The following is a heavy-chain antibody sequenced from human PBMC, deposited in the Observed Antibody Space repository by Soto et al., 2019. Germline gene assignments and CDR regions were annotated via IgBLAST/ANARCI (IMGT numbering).Heavy chain of an antibody. D-gene: IGHD3-9*01. Sequence: PGESLKISCKGSGYSFTSYWIGWVRQMPWKGLEWMGIIYPGDSDTRHSPSFQGQVTISADKSISTAYLQWSSLKASDTAMYYCARHGVGDILTGQPDYWGQGTLVTVSS. CDR1: GYSFTSYW. CDR2: IYPGDSDT. CDR3: ARHGVGDILTGQPDY. V-gene: IGHV5-51*01. J-gene: IGHJ4*02.